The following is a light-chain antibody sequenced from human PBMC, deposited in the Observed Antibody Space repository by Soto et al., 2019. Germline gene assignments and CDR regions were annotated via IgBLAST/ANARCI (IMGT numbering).Light chain of an antibody. CDR3: QQYNNWPRT. CDR2: HTS. V-gene: IGKV3-11*01. Sequence: EIVFTQSPATLSSSPGERATLSCRASQTVNSRLAWYQHKPGQAPRLLIYHTSNRATGIPARFSGSGSGTGFTLTISSLEPEDFAVYYCQQYNNWPRTFGQGTRWIS. CDR1: QTVNSR. J-gene: IGKJ1*01.